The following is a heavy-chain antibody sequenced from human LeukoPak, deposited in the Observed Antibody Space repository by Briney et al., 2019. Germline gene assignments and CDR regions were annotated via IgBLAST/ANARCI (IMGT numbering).Heavy chain of an antibody. Sequence: SETLSLTCTVSGGSISSYYWSWIRQPPGKGLEWIGYIYYSGSSDYNPSLKSRVTISVDTSKNQFSLKLSSVTAADTAVYYCASYNNGWYGRYFDHWGQGTLVTVSS. D-gene: IGHD6-19*01. CDR1: GGSISSYY. V-gene: IGHV4-59*01. CDR2: IYYSGSS. J-gene: IGHJ4*02. CDR3: ASYNNGWYGRYFDH.